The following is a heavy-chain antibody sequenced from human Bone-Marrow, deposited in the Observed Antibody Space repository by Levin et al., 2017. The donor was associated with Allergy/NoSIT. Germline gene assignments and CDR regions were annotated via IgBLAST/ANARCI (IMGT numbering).Heavy chain of an antibody. CDR3: ARVYSSSGGAFDI. V-gene: IGHV1-69*13. J-gene: IGHJ3*02. Sequence: SVKVSCKASGGTFSSYAISWVRQAPGQGLEWMGGIIPIFGTANYAQKFQGRVTITADESTSTAYMELSSLRSEDTAVYYCARVYSSSGGAFDIWGQGTMVTVSS. CDR2: IIPIFGTA. CDR1: GGTFSSYA. D-gene: IGHD6-13*01.